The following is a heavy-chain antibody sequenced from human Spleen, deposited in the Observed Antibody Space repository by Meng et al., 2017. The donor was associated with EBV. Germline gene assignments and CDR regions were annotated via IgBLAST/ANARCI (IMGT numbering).Heavy chain of an antibody. D-gene: IGHD4-17*01. CDR1: GGANSSGGYC. V-gene: IGHV4-30-4*01. CDR2: IYRNEST. Sequence: GPVRGRPPRALALASVVPGGANSSGGYCWRWIRQPPGKGLEWMGYIYRNESTDYSPSLRSRVRISVDTTKNHFSLYLSFVTAADTAIYDCTRGTFGDYAGTYYFDYWGPGTLVTVSS. CDR3: TRGTFGDYAGTYYFDY. J-gene: IGHJ4*02.